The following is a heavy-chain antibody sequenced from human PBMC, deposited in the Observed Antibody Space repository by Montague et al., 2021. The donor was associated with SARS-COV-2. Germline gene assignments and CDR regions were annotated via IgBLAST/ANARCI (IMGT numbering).Heavy chain of an antibody. V-gene: IGHV4-61*08. J-gene: IGHJ5*02. CDR3: ARGAPMVQGAGNWFDP. Sequence: SETLSLTCTVSGDSVSSGAYYWSWIRQPPGKGLEWIAYIYYSGNTYTKYNPSLGSQVSISVDTSKNQFSLKLTSGSAADTAVYYCARGAPMVQGAGNWFDPWGQGTLVTVS. CDR1: GDSVSSGAYY. D-gene: IGHD3-10*01. CDR2: IYYSGNTYT.